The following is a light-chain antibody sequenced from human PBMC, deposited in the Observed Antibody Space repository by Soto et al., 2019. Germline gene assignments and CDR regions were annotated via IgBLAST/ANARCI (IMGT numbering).Light chain of an antibody. CDR1: QSASSN. Sequence: IVMTQSPATLSVSAVERATLSCRASQSASSNVAWYQQKPGQAPRLLIYGASSRATGIPDRFSGSGSGTDFTLTISRLEPEDFAVYYCQQYGGSTYTFGQGTKVDI. V-gene: IGKV3-20*01. J-gene: IGKJ2*01. CDR3: QQYGGSTYT. CDR2: GAS.